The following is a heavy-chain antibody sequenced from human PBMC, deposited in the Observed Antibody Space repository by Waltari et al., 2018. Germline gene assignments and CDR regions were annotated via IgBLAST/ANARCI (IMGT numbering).Heavy chain of an antibody. J-gene: IGHJ3*02. Sequence: EVQLLLSGGGWVQPGGSLRISWAGSGLTLSNYVMSWVRQAQGKGLVWVSVLYTGGSTHYADSVKGRFNVSRDNSKSTLYLQMDTLTPEDTAVYYCAKEGGGVTFDIWVQGTMVTVSS. D-gene: IGHD2-8*02. CDR3: AKEGGGVTFDI. CDR1: GLTLSNYV. V-gene: IGHV3-23*03. CDR2: LYTGGST.